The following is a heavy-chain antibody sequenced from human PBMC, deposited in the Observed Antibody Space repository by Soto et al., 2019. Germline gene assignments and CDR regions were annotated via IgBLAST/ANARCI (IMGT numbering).Heavy chain of an antibody. J-gene: IGHJ6*03. V-gene: IGHV4-34*01. D-gene: IGHD2-21*01. CDR2: INHSGST. CDR3: ARLYRPIRYFYYYMDV. Sequence: TSETLSLTCAVYGGSFSGYYWSWIRQPPGKGLEWIGEINHSGSTNYNPSLKSRVTISVDTSKNQFSLKLSSVTAADTAVYYCARLYRPIRYFYYYMDVWGKGTTVTVSS. CDR1: GGSFSGYY.